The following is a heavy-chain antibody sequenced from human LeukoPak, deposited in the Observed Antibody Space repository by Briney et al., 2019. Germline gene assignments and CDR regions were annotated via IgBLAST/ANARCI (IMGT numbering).Heavy chain of an antibody. CDR3: ARGGTYYYDSSGYNDAFDI. Sequence: ASVKVSCKASGYTFTSYDINWVRQATGQGLEWMGWMNPNSGNTGYAQKFQGRVTMTRNTSISTAYMELSSLRSEDTAVYYCARGGTYYYDSSGYNDAFDIWGQGTMVTVSS. CDR1: GYTFTSYD. D-gene: IGHD3-22*01. V-gene: IGHV1-8*01. CDR2: MNPNSGNT. J-gene: IGHJ3*02.